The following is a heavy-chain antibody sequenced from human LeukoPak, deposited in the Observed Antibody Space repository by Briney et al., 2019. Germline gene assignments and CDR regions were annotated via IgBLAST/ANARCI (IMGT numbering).Heavy chain of an antibody. CDR3: AREGRQQLYFDY. V-gene: IGHV1-69*05. J-gene: IGHJ4*02. CDR1: AYTFTSYA. Sequence: ASVKVSCKASAYTFTSYAISWVRQAPGQGLEWMGGIIPIFGTANYAQKFQGRVTITTDESTSTAYMELSSLRSEDTAVYYCAREGRQQLYFDYWGQGTLVTVSS. D-gene: IGHD6-13*01. CDR2: IIPIFGTA.